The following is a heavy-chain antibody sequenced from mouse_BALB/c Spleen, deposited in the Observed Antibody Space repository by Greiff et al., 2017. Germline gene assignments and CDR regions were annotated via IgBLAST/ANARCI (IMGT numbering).Heavy chain of an antibody. V-gene: IGHV3-6*02. D-gene: IGHD1-2*01. J-gene: IGHJ4*01. CDR3: ASLTTARAMDY. Sequence: ESGPGLVKPSQSLSLTCSVTGYSITSGYYWNWIRQFPGNKLEWMGYISYDGSNNYNPSLKNRISITRDTSKNQFFLKLNSVTTEDTATYYCASLTTARAMDYWGQGTSVTVSS. CDR1: GYSITSGYY. CDR2: ISYDGSN.